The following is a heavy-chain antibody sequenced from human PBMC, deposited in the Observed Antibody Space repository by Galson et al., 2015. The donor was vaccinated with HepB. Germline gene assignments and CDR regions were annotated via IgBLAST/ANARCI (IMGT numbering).Heavy chain of an antibody. CDR1: GFTLSDYG. CDR3: TKGRTVVNYFDY. D-gene: IGHD4-23*01. CDR2: ISYDGSDK. V-gene: IGHV3-30*18. J-gene: IGHJ4*02. Sequence: SLRLSCAASGFTLSDYGMHWVRQAPGKGLDWVAIISYDGSDKEYADSVKGRFTVSRDNSKNTLYLELNSLRAEDTAMYYCTKGRTVVNYFDYWGQGTLVTVSS.